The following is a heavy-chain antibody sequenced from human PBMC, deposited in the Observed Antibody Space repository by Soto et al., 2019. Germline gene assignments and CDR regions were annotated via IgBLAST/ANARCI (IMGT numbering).Heavy chain of an antibody. J-gene: IGHJ4*02. D-gene: IGHD4-17*01. CDR1: GGSISSGGYY. V-gene: IGHV4-31*03. CDR3: ARADVGTVTSYPDY. Sequence: QVQLQESGPGLVKPSQTLSLTCTVSGGSISSGGYYWSWIRQHPGKGLEWIGYIYYSGSTYYNPSLKSRVTIAVDTSENQFSLKLSSVTAADMAVYYCARADVGTVTSYPDYWGQGTQVTVSS. CDR2: IYYSGST.